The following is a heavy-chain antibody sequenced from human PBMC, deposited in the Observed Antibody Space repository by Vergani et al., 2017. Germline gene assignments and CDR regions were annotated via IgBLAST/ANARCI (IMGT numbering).Heavy chain of an antibody. Sequence: EVQLVESGGGLVQPGGSLRLSCAASGFTFSSYSMNWVRQAPGKGLEWVSYISSSSSTIYYADSVKGRFTISRDNAKNSLYLQMNSLRDEDTAVYYCARDRHPLPELGTPFDDWGQGTLVTVSS. V-gene: IGHV3-48*02. CDR1: GFTFSSYS. J-gene: IGHJ4*02. CDR3: ARDRHPLPELGTPFDD. CDR2: ISSSSSTI. D-gene: IGHD1-14*01.